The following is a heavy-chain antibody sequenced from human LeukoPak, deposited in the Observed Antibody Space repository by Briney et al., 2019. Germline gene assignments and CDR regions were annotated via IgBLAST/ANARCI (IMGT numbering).Heavy chain of an antibody. D-gene: IGHD2-2*02. CDR1: GFTFSSYA. CDR2: IGGSGATT. CDR3: ARVKETYCSSTSCYRDYYYYYYMDV. J-gene: IGHJ6*03. V-gene: IGHV3-23*01. Sequence: GGSLRLSCAASGFTFSSYAMNWVRQAPGKGLEWVSAIGGSGATTYYADSVKGRFTIPRDNSKNTLYLQMNSLRAEDTAVYYCARVKETYCSSTSCYRDYYYYYYMDVWGKGTTVTVSS.